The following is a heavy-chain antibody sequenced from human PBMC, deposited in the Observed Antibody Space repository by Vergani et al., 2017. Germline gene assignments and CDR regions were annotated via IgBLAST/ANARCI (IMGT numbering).Heavy chain of an antibody. Sequence: QVQLVQSGAEVKKPGSSVKVSCKASGGTFSSYAISWVRQAPGQGLEWMGGIIPIFGTANYAQKFQGRVTITTDTSTSTAYMELRSLRSDDTAVYYCARDGHYDYGDYYYDGMDVWGQGP. CDR1: GGTFSSYA. CDR2: IIPIFGTA. CDR3: ARDGHYDYGDYYYDGMDV. J-gene: IGHJ6*02. V-gene: IGHV1-69*05. D-gene: IGHD4-17*01.